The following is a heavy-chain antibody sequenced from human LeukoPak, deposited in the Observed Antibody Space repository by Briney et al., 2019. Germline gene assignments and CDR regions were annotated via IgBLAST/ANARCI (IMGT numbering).Heavy chain of an antibody. V-gene: IGHV3-7*01. CDR2: IKKDGSEK. Sequence: GGSLTLSCAASGFTFSNYWMSWVRQAPGKGLEWVADIKKDGSEKNEVDSVTGRFTISRDNSKNSLYLQMNSLRAEDTAVYYCARGPPYGARSDFLDYWGQGTLVTVSS. CDR3: ARGPPYGARSDFLDY. D-gene: IGHD4/OR15-4a*01. CDR1: GFTFSNYW. J-gene: IGHJ4*02.